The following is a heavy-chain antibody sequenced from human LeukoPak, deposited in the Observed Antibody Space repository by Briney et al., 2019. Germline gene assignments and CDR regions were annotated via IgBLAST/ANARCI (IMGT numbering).Heavy chain of an antibody. D-gene: IGHD1-14*01. CDR1: GGSFSGYY. J-gene: IGHJ3*02. CDR3: ARQESITDAFDI. CDR2: INHSGST. V-gene: IGHV4-34*01. Sequence: SETLSLTCAVYGGSFSGYYWSWIRQPPGKGLEWIGEINHSGSTNYNPSLKSRVTISVDTSKNQFSLKLSSVTAADTAVYHCARQESITDAFDIWGQGTMVTVSS.